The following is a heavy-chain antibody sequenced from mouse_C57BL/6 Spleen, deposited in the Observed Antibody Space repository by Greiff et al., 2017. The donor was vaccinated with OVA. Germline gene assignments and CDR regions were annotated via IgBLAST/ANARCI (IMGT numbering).Heavy chain of an antibody. J-gene: IGHJ2*01. D-gene: IGHD1-1*02. CDR2: IDPSGSYT. CDR3: ARSDYRGYFDY. V-gene: IGHV1-50*01. Sequence: QVQLQQPGAELVKPGASVKLSCKASGYTFTSYWMQWVKQRPGQGLEWIGEIDPSGSYTNYNQKFKGKATLTVDTSSSTAYMQLSSLTSEDSAVYYCARSDYRGYFDYWGQGTTLTVSS. CDR1: GYTFTSYW.